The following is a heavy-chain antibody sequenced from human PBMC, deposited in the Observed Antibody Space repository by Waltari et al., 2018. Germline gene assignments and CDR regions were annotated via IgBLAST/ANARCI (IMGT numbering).Heavy chain of an antibody. Sequence: QVQLVQSGAEVKKPGASVKVSCKASGYTFTSYGISWVRQAPGQGLELMGWISAYNGNTNYAQKLQGRVTMTTDTSTSTAYMELRSLGSDDTAVYYCAAVERGPGPNWFDPWGQGTLVTVSS. CDR2: ISAYNGNT. J-gene: IGHJ5*02. CDR1: GYTFTSYG. CDR3: AAVERGPGPNWFDP. V-gene: IGHV1-18*04.